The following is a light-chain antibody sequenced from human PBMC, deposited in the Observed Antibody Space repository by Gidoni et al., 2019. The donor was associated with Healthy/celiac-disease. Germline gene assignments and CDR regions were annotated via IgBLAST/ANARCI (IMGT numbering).Light chain of an antibody. CDR1: QGIKHD. CDR2: AAS. Sequence: DIQVPQSPSSLSASVGDRVTITGRASQGIKHDLCWYQQKTGKAHKRLIYAASSLQSGVPSSFSGSGSGTEFTLTLSSLQPEDFATYYCLQHNSYPVTFXQXTKLEIK. V-gene: IGKV1-17*01. J-gene: IGKJ2*01. CDR3: LQHNSYPVT.